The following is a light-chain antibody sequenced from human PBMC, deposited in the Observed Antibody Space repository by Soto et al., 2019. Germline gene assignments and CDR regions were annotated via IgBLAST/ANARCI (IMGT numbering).Light chain of an antibody. CDR1: SSDVGAYNY. Sequence: QSALTQPASVSGSPGQSITISCTGTSSDVGAYNYVSWYQQHPGKAPKLMIYDVSNWPSGVSNRFSGSKSGNTASLTISGLQAEDEADYYCSSYTSSIPYVFGTGTKLTVL. CDR3: SSYTSSIPYV. V-gene: IGLV2-14*01. J-gene: IGLJ1*01. CDR2: DVS.